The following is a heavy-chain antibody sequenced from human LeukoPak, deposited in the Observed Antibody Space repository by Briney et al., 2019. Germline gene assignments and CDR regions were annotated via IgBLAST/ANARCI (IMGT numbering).Heavy chain of an antibody. V-gene: IGHV4-59*01. CDR1: GGSISSYY. Sequence: SETLSLTCTVSGGSISSYYWSWIRQPPGKGLEWIGYIYYSGSTNYNPSLKSRVTISVDTSKNQFSLKLSSVTAADTAVYYCARDRPDSSGLDYWGQGTLVTVSS. CDR3: ARDRPDSSGLDY. D-gene: IGHD3-22*01. J-gene: IGHJ4*02. CDR2: IYYSGST.